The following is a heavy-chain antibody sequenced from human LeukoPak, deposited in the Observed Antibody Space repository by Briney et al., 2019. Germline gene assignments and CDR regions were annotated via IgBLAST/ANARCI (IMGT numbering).Heavy chain of an antibody. J-gene: IGHJ4*02. CDR3: ARASSGSSHFDY. CDR2: ISYDGSNK. V-gene: IGHV3-30-3*01. D-gene: IGHD1-26*01. CDR1: GFTFSSYA. Sequence: GGSLRLSCAASGFTFSSYAMHWVRQAPGKGLEWVAVISYDGSNKYYADSVKGRFTISRDNSKNTLYLQMNSLRAEDTAVYYCARASSGSSHFDYWGQGTLVTVSS.